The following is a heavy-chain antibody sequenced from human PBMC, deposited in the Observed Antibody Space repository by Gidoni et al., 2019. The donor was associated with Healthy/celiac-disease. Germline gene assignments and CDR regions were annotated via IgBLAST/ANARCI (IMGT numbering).Heavy chain of an antibody. Sequence: EVQLVESGGGLVQPGGSLRLSCAASGFTFSSYSMNWVRQAPGKWLEWVSYISSSSSTIYYADSVKGRFTISRDNAKNSLYLQMNSLRDEDTAVYYCARDHHYYDSSGQDYYYYGMDVWGQGTTVTVSS. CDR2: ISSSSSTI. CDR1: GFTFSSYS. V-gene: IGHV3-48*02. D-gene: IGHD3-22*01. CDR3: ARDHHYYDSSGQDYYYYGMDV. J-gene: IGHJ6*02.